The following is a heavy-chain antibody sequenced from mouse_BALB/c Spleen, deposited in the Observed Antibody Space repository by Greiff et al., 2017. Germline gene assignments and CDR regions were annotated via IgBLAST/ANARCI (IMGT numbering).Heavy chain of an antibody. D-gene: IGHD2-14*01. J-gene: IGHJ2*01. CDR3: TRKEALCGYDGYFDY. CDR2: IDPETGGT. CDR1: GYTFTDYE. V-gene: IGHV1-15*01. Sequence: VKLMESGAELVRPGASVTMSCKASGYTFTDYEMHWVKQTPVHGLEWIGAIDPETGGTAYNQKFKGKATLTADKSSSTAYMELRSLTSEDSAVYYCTRKEALCGYDGYFDYWGQGTTLTVSS.